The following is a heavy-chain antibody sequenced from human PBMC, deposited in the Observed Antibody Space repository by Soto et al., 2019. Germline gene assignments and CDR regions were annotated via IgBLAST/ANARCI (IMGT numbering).Heavy chain of an antibody. Sequence: EVQLVESGGGLVKPGGSLRLSCAASGFTFSNAWMSWVRQAPGKGLEWVGRIKSKTDGGTTDYAAPVKGRFTISRDDSKNTLYLQMNSLKTEDTAVYYCTASSSSWPPEYYYYGMDVWGQGTTVTVSS. V-gene: IGHV3-15*01. CDR3: TASSSSWPPEYYYYGMDV. J-gene: IGHJ6*02. D-gene: IGHD6-13*01. CDR1: GFTFSNAW. CDR2: IKSKTDGGTT.